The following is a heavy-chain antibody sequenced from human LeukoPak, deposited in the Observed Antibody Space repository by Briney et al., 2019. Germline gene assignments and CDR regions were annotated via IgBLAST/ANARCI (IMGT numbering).Heavy chain of an antibody. V-gene: IGHV1-18*01. D-gene: IGHD3-10*01. J-gene: IGHJ4*02. CDR2: ISTNSGNT. CDR3: ARERPGGSGSAIDY. Sequence: ASVKVSCKASGYTFTTNGISWVRQAPGQGLEWMGWISTNSGNTNYAQKVQGRVTMTTDTSTNTAYMELRSLRSDDTAVYYCARERPGGSGSAIDYWGQGTLVTVSS. CDR1: GYTFTTNG.